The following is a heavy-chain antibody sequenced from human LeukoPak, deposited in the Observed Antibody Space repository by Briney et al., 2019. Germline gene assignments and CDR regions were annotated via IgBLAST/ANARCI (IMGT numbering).Heavy chain of an antibody. D-gene: IGHD6-13*01. CDR1: GGSFSNYY. CDR3: ARMFRSSWYINWFDP. Sequence: SETLSLTCAVYGGSFSNYYCSWIRQPPGKGLEWIGEINHSGSANYNPSLKSRVTISVDTSKNQFSLRLNFVTAADTAMYYCARMFRSSWYINWFDPWGQGTLVTVSS. CDR2: INHSGSA. J-gene: IGHJ5*02. V-gene: IGHV4-34*01.